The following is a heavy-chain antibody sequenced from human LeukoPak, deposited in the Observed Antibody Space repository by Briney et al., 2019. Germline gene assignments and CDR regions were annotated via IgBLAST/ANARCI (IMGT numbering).Heavy chain of an antibody. V-gene: IGHV3-43*01. CDR1: GFPFDDYT. Sequence: GGSLRLSCAASGFPFDDYTMHWVRQAPGKGLEWVSLISWDGVSTNYADSVKGRFTISRDYSRNSLYLQLSSLTNEDTALYYCAKDFWRADYGGHSFAFHIWGQGTMVTVSS. J-gene: IGHJ3*02. CDR3: AKDFWRADYGGHSFAFHI. D-gene: IGHD4-23*01. CDR2: ISWDGVST.